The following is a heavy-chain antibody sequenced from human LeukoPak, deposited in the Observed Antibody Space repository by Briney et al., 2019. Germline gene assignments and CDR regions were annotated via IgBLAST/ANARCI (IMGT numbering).Heavy chain of an antibody. D-gene: IGHD3-22*01. V-gene: IGHV3-21*01. J-gene: IGHJ4*02. CDR1: GFTVSSYE. CDR3: ARGSFYYDSSGHYPPDY. CDR2: ISSSNNYI. Sequence: GGSLRLSCAASGFTVSSYEMNWVRQAPGKGLEWVSSISSSNNYIYYADSVKGRFTISRDNAKNSLYLQMNSLRAEDTAVYYCARGSFYYDSSGHYPPDYWGQGTLVTVSS.